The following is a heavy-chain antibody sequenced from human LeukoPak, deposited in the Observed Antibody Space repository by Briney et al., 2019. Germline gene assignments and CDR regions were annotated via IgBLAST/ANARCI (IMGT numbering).Heavy chain of an antibody. CDR2: ISGSGGST. CDR3: AKDPGYSSSWSKV. V-gene: IGHV3-23*01. CDR1: GFTFSSYA. Sequence: PGGSLRLSCAASGFTFSSYAMSWVRQAPGKGLGWVPAISGSGGSTYYADSVKGRFTISRDNSKNTLYLQMNSLRAEDTAVYYCAKDPGYSSSWSKVWGQGTLVTVSS. J-gene: IGHJ4*02. D-gene: IGHD6-13*01.